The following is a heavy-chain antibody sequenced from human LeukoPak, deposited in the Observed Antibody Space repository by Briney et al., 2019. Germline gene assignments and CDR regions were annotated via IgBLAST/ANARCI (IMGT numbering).Heavy chain of an antibody. D-gene: IGHD4-17*01. J-gene: IGHJ4*02. Sequence: ASVKVSCKASGGTFISYAISWVRQAPGQGLEWMGGIIPIFGTANYAQKFQGRVTITADESTSTAYMELSSLRSEDTAVYYCARGFGTVTPSSDWGQGTLVTVSS. V-gene: IGHV1-69*13. CDR3: ARGFGTVTPSSD. CDR2: IIPIFGTA. CDR1: GGTFISYA.